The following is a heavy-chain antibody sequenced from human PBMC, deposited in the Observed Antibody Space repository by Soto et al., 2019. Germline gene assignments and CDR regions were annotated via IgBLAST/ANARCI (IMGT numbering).Heavy chain of an antibody. CDR1: GFTFSSYG. J-gene: IGHJ3*02. CDR3: VKDLGQQLMLGAFDI. Sequence: GGSLRLSCAASGFTFSSYGMHWVRQAPGKGLEWVAVISYDGSNKYYADSVKGRFTISRDNSKNTLYLQMNSLRAEDTAVYYCVKDLGQQLMLGAFDIWGQGTMVTVSS. CDR2: ISYDGSNK. D-gene: IGHD6-13*01. V-gene: IGHV3-30*18.